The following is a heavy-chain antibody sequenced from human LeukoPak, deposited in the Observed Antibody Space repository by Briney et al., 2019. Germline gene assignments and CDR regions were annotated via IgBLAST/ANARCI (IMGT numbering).Heavy chain of an antibody. V-gene: IGHV3-15*01. D-gene: IGHD2-2*01. CDR3: TTQIVVVPAAIAVMDV. CDR1: GFTFSNAW. Sequence: GGSLRLSCAASGFTFSNAWMSWVRQAPGKGLEWVGRIKSKTDGGTTDYAAPVKGRFTISRDDSKNTLYLQMNSLKTEDTAVYYCTTQIVVVPAAIAVMDVWGKGTTVTVSS. J-gene: IGHJ6*03. CDR2: IKSKTDGGTT.